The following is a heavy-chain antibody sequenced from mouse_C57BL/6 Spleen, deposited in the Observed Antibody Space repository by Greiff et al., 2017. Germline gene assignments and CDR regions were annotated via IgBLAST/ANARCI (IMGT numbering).Heavy chain of an antibody. CDR1: GYTFTSYT. CDR3: ARRGGTMVTTLDY. J-gene: IGHJ2*01. Sequence: VQLQESGAELARPGASVKMSCKASGYTFTSYTMHWVKQRPGQGLEWIGYINPSSGYTKYNQKFKDKATLTADKSSSTAYMQLSSLTSEDSAVYYCARRGGTMVTTLDYWGQGTTLTVSS. CDR2: INPSSGYT. D-gene: IGHD2-2*01. V-gene: IGHV1-4*01.